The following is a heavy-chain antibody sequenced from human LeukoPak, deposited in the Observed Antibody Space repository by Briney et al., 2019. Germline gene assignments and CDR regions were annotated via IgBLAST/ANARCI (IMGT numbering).Heavy chain of an antibody. CDR2: TYYRSKWFD. CDR3: AREGGYSAYDFYFDY. J-gene: IGHJ4*02. CDR1: GDSVSSNSAA. V-gene: IGHV6-1*01. D-gene: IGHD5-12*01. Sequence: SQTLSLTCAISGDSVSSNSAAWNWIRQSPSRRLEWLGRTYYRSKWFDDYAVSVKSRITINPDTSKNQFSLQLNSVTPEDTAVYYCAREGGYSAYDFYFDYWGQGTLVTVSS.